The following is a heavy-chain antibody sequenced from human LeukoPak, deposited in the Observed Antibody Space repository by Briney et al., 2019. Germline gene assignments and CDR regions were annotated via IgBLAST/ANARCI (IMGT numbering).Heavy chain of an antibody. D-gene: IGHD3-10*02. CDR2: IFIGGRI. Sequence: GGSLRLSCAASGLSVNTAYMTWVRQAPGKGLELVSIIFIGGRIYYAESVKGRFTISRDNSNNPLDLQINNLRVEDTARYYCGSGCCSGYAFVFYIWGKG. CDR3: GSGCCSGYAFVFYI. CDR1: GLSVNTAY. V-gene: IGHV3-53*01. J-gene: IGHJ6*03.